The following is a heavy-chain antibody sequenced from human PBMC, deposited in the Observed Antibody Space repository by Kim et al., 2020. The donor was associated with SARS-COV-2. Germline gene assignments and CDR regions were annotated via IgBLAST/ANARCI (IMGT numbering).Heavy chain of an antibody. V-gene: IGHV3-64D*06. CDR2: INSDGSNT. D-gene: IGHD7-27*01. J-gene: IGHJ4*02. Sequence: GGSLRLSCSASGFTFSRSAMHWVRQAPGKGLEFVSAINSDGSNTYYTDSVKGRFTISRDNPKNTLYLQMSGLKTEDTAVYYCVRFTGEYLDYWGQGTLVTVSS. CDR3: VRFTGEYLDY. CDR1: GFTFSRSA.